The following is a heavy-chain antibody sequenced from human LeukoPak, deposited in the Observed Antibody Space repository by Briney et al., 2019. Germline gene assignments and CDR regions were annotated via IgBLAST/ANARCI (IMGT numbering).Heavy chain of an antibody. CDR2: IYYSGST. J-gene: IGHJ4*02. D-gene: IGHD6-6*01. CDR1: GGSISSYY. V-gene: IGHV4-59*08. CDR3: ARQRAARLGGIDY. Sequence: SETLSLTCTVSGGSISSYYWSWIRQPPGKGLKWIGYIYYSGSTNNNPSLKSRVTISVDTSKNQFSLKLSSVTAADTAVYYCARQRAARLGGIDYWGQGTLVTVSS.